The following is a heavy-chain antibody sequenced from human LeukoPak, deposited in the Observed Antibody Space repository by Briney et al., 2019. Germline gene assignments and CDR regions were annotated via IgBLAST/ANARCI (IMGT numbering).Heavy chain of an antibody. CDR1: GFTFSSYG. CDR2: ISFDGSSK. Sequence: PGGSLRLSCAASGFTFSSYGMHWVRQAPGKGLEWVAAISFDGSSKDYAQSVKGRFTISRDNSKNTLYLQMNSLRVEDTAVYYCAKAADQYYYYYFYYMDVWGKGTTVTVSS. V-gene: IGHV3-30*18. D-gene: IGHD2-2*01. J-gene: IGHJ6*03. CDR3: AKAADQYYYYYFYYMDV.